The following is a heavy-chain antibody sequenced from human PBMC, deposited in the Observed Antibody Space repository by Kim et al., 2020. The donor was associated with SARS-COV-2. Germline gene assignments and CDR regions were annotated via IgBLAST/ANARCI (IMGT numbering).Heavy chain of an antibody. V-gene: IGHV3-30*04. D-gene: IGHD3-3*01. CDR3: ARVPGITIRGFLEPPYLYVVDL. CDR2: ISFDGSSE. J-gene: IGHJ6*02. Sequence: GGSLRLSCAASGFTFASYAMHWVRQAPGKGLEWVASISFDGSSEYYADSVKGRFTISRDNSKVTVDLQLGSLTPEDTGIYYCARVPGITIRGFLEPPYLYVVDLWGRGTTVIVSS. CDR1: GFTFASYA.